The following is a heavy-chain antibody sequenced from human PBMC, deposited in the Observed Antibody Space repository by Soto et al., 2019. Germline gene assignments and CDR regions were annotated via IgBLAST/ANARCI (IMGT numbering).Heavy chain of an antibody. CDR3: ARHRSSSPNLPFDY. V-gene: IGHV4-59*08. CDR2: IYYSGAT. D-gene: IGHD6-13*01. J-gene: IGHJ4*02. CDR1: GGSINNYY. Sequence: QVQLQESGPGLVKPSETLSLTYTVSGGSINNYYWSWIRQPPGKGLEWIGYIYYSGATENNPSLKSRVTISVDTSKNQFSLKLSSVTAADTAVYYCARHRSSSPNLPFDYWGQGTLVTVSS.